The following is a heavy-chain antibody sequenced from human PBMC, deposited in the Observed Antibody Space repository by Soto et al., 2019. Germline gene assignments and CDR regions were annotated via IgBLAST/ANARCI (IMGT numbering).Heavy chain of an antibody. D-gene: IGHD6-13*01. CDR1: GFTFSSYS. CDR2: ISSSSSYI. Sequence: GGSLRLSCAASGFTFSSYSMNWVRQAPGKGLEWVSSISSSSSYIYYADSVKGRFTISRDNAKNSLYLQMNSLRAEDTAVYYCARVDFNPIAAAAFDIWGQGTMVTVSS. J-gene: IGHJ3*02. CDR3: ARVDFNPIAAAAFDI. V-gene: IGHV3-21*01.